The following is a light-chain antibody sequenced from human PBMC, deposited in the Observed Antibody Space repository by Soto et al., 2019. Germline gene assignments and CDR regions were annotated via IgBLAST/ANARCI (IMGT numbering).Light chain of an antibody. Sequence: SYELTQPPSVSVSPGQTASITCSGDKLGHKYACWYQQKPGQAPVLVVDDDSDRPSGIPERFSGSNSGNTATLTISRVEAGDEADYFCHVWDSSSEHVFGTGTKVTVL. CDR1: KLGHKY. J-gene: IGLJ1*01. CDR3: HVWDSSSEHV. CDR2: DDS. V-gene: IGLV3-21*02.